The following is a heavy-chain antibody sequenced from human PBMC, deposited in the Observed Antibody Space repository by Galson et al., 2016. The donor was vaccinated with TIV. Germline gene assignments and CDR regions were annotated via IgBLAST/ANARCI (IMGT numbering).Heavy chain of an antibody. Sequence: SLRLSCAASGFTFSAYGMYWVRQAPGKGLEWVTFISYDGDDQNYAASVKGRFTVSRDNSKNTLNLQMRSLKPEDTAVYYCAKDQVPTTPMALIDSWGQGTLSPSP. CDR2: ISYDGDDQ. V-gene: IGHV3-30*18. CDR3: AKDQVPTTPMALIDS. D-gene: IGHD5-18*01. CDR1: GFTFSAYG. J-gene: IGHJ4*02.